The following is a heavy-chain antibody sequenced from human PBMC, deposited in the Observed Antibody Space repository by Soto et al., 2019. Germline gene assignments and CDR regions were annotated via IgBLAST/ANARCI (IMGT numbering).Heavy chain of an antibody. CDR3: ARAHTPRVRGVVDS. V-gene: IGHV3-21*01. J-gene: IGHJ4*02. CDR1: GFTFSSFS. Sequence: DVQLVESGGGLVKPGGSLRLSCAASGFTFSSFSMNWVRQAPGKGLEWVSSISTSSTYIYYADSVKGRFTISREDAKNSLYLQLNSLRAEDSAVYYCARAHTPRVRGVVDSWGQGTLVTVSS. CDR2: ISTSSTYI. D-gene: IGHD3-10*01.